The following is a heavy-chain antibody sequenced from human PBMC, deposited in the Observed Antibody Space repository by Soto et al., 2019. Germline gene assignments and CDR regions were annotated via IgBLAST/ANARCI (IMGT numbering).Heavy chain of an antibody. CDR2: INPYNGNT. CDR1: GYTFSSYG. V-gene: IGHV1-18*01. D-gene: IGHD3-16*01. CDR3: ARDWFGVDY. J-gene: IGHJ4*02. Sequence: QVQLVQSGAEVKKPGASVKVSCKASGYTFSSYGISWVRQAPGQGLEWMGWINPYNGNTNYAQKLQGRVTMTTDTSTSTAYIELRSLSSDDTAVYYCARDWFGVDYWGQGTLVTVSS.